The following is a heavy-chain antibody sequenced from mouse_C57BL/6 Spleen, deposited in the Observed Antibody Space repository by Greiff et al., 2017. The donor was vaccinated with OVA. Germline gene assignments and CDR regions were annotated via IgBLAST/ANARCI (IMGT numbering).Heavy chain of an antibody. CDR1: GYAFSSHW. CDR2: IYPGDGDT. V-gene: IGHV1-80*01. J-gene: IGHJ1*03. Sequence: VQLQASGAELVKPGASVKISCKASGYAFSSHWMNWVKQRPGKGLEWIGQIYPGDGDTKYNGKFKGKANLTADKFSSTAYMQRSSLTSEDSAVYFCAREEVREWYFDVWGTGTTVTVSS. D-gene: IGHD2-14*01. CDR3: AREEVREWYFDV.